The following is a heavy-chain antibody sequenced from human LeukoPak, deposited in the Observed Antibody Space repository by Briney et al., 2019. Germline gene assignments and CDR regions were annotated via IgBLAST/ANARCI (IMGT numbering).Heavy chain of an antibody. V-gene: IGHV3-23*01. D-gene: IGHD4-17*01. Sequence: GGTLRLSCAASGFIFSSYGMTWVRQAPGKGLEWVSAISGSGSGGSTYYADSVKGRFTISRDNSKNTLYLQMNSLRVEDTAVYYCAKATSVTTLFDYWGQGTLVTVSS. CDR1: GFIFSSYG. J-gene: IGHJ4*02. CDR2: ISGSGSGGST. CDR3: AKATSVTTLFDY.